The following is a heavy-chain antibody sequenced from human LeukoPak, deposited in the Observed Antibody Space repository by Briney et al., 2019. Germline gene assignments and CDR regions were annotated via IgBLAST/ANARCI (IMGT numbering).Heavy chain of an antibody. CDR2: IYSSGGT. V-gene: IGHV4-59*01. D-gene: IGHD2-15*01. Sequence: SETLSLTCTVTGGSITSYYWSWIRQPPGKGLEWIGYIYSSGGTNYNPSLKSRVTISVDTSKNQFSLKLSSVTAADTAVYYCARDGPIGPWGQGILVTVSS. J-gene: IGHJ4*02. CDR3: ARDGPIGP. CDR1: GGSITSYY.